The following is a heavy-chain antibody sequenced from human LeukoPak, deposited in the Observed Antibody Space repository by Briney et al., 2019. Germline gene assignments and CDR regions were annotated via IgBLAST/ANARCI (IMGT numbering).Heavy chain of an antibody. CDR3: ARYGALDY. Sequence: PGRSLRLSCAASGFTFSSYSMSWVRQAPGKGLQWVANINQDGSEKYYVDSVKGRFTISRDNAKNSLYLQMKSLRTEDTAVYYCARYGALDYWGQGTLVTVSS. CDR2: INQDGSEK. D-gene: IGHD4-17*01. J-gene: IGHJ4*02. V-gene: IGHV3-7*04. CDR1: GFTFSSYS.